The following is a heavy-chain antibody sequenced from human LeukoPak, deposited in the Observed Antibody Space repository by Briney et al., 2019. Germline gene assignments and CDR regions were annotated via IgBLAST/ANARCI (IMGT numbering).Heavy chain of an antibody. J-gene: IGHJ6*02. CDR3: ARDYYGSGSLGV. D-gene: IGHD3-10*01. V-gene: IGHV3-11*01. CDR1: GFSFSDYY. CDR2: ISLIGTTI. Sequence: GGSLRLSCSASGFSFSDYYMSWIRKAPGKGLEWISYISLIGTTIYYADSVKGRFTISRDNAKSSLYLQMNSLRAEDTAVYYCARDYYGSGSLGVRGQGTTVTVSS.